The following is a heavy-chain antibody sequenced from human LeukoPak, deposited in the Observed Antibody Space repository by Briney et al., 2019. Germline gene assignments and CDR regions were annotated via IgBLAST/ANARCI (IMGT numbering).Heavy chain of an antibody. J-gene: IGHJ3*02. V-gene: IGHV4-59*01. Sequence: ASETLSLTCTVSGGSISSYYWSWIRQPPGKGLEWIGYIYYSGSTNYNPSLKSRVTISVDTSKNQFSLKLSSVTAADTAVYYCASMGAADAFDIWGQGTMVTVSS. CDR2: IYYSGST. CDR1: GGSISSYY. D-gene: IGHD1-26*01. CDR3: ASMGAADAFDI.